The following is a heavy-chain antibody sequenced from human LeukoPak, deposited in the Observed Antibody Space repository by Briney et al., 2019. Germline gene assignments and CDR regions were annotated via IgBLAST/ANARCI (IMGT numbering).Heavy chain of an antibody. CDR1: GVSISAYY. CDR2: IYPGESIYASENT. V-gene: IGHV4-4*07. J-gene: IGHJ4*02. Sequence: PSETLSLTCAVSGVSISAYYWSWIRQPAGKGLEWIGRIYPGESIYASENTNYNPSLKSRVSMSGDTSKNQVSLKLRSVTAADTAVYYCARDPTTVTTIFDSWGQGTLVTVSS. D-gene: IGHD4-17*01. CDR3: ARDPTTVTTIFDS.